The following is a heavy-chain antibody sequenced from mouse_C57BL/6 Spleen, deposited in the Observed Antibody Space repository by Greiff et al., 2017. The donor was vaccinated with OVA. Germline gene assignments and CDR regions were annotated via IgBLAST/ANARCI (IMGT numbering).Heavy chain of an antibody. D-gene: IGHD1-1*01. CDR1: GYAFSSSW. CDR2: IFPGGGGT. J-gene: IGHJ2*01. CDR3: AGYGGSYFDY. V-gene: IGHV1-82*01. Sequence: QVQLQQSGPELVKPGASVKISCKASGYAFSSSWMNWVKQRPGHGLEWIGRIFPGGGGTNYNGKFKGKATLTADKSSSTAYMQLSSLTSEDSAVYFCAGYGGSYFDYWGQGTTLTVSS.